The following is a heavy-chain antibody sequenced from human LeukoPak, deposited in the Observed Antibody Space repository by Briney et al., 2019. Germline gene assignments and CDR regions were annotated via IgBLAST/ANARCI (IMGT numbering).Heavy chain of an antibody. CDR3: ARSGHDAFDI. CDR2: IYYSGGT. CDR1: GGSISSGDYY. J-gene: IGHJ3*02. Sequence: PSETLSLTCTVSGGSISSGDYYWSWIRQPPGKGLEWIGYIYYSGGTYYNPSLKSRVTVSVDTSKNQFSLKLSSVTAADTAVYYCARSGHDAFDIWGQGTMVTVSS. V-gene: IGHV4-30-4*08.